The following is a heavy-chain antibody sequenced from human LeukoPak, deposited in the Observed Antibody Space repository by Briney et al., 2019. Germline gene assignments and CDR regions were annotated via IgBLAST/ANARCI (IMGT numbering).Heavy chain of an antibody. CDR3: ARELLTYSDHKLGHYMDV. V-gene: IGHV3-21*01. CDR2: ISSSNSYI. D-gene: IGHD4-17*01. J-gene: IGHJ6*03. CDR1: GFTFSSYS. Sequence: GGSLRLSCAASGFTFSSYSINWVRQAPGKGLEWVSCISSSNSYIYYADSVKGRFTISRENAKNSLYLQMNSLRAEDTAVYYCARELLTYSDHKLGHYMDVWGKGTPVTVSS.